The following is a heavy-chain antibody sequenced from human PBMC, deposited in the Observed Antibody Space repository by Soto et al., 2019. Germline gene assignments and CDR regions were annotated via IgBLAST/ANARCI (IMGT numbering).Heavy chain of an antibody. CDR2: ISYDGSNK. CDR1: GFTFSSYA. D-gene: IGHD3-22*01. Sequence: GGSLRLSCAASGFTFSSYAMHWVRQAPGKGLEWAAVISYDGSNKYYADSVKGRFTISRDNSKNTLYLQMNSLRAGDTAVYYCARGTPSNMIVFLGLTDYWGQGTPVTVSS. CDR3: ARGTPSNMIVFLGLTDY. V-gene: IGHV3-30-3*01. J-gene: IGHJ4*02.